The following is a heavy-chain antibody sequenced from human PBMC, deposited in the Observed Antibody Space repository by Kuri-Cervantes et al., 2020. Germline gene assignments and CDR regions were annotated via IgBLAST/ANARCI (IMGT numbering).Heavy chain of an antibody. D-gene: IGHD1-26*01. CDR3: AKTGLSGSYTPGFDY. Sequence: GGSLRLSCAASGFTFNSYGMHWVRQAPGKGLEWVAVIWWDGSEIYYADSVKGRFTISRDNSKNTLFLQMNSLRAEDTAVYYCAKTGLSGSYTPGFDYWGQGTLVTVSS. J-gene: IGHJ4*02. CDR2: IWWDGSEI. CDR1: GFTFNSYG. V-gene: IGHV3-30*02.